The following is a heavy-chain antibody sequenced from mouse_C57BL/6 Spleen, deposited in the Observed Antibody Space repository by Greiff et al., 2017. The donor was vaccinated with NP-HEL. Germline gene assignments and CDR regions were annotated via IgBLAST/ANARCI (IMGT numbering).Heavy chain of an antibody. V-gene: IGHV5-17*01. J-gene: IGHJ4*01. Sequence: EVKVVESGGGLVKPGGSLKLSCAASGFTFSDYGMHWVRQAPEKGLEWVAYISSGSSTIYYADTVKGRFTISRDNAKNTLFLQMTSLRSEDTAMYYCARENYSNRYYYAMDYWGQGTSVTVSS. CDR1: GFTFSDYG. CDR2: ISSGSSTI. D-gene: IGHD2-5*01. CDR3: ARENYSNRYYYAMDY.